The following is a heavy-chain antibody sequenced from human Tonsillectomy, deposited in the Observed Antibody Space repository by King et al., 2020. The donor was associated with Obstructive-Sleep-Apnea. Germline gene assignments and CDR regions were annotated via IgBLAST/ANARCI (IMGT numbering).Heavy chain of an antibody. J-gene: IGHJ5*01. D-gene: IGHD4-17*01. CDR1: GFTFSNFG. V-gene: IGHV3-33*01. Sequence: VQLVESGGGVVQPGRSLRLSCAASGFTFSNFGMHWVRQAPGKGLEWVALIYYDGSNKNYADSLRGRFTISRDNSKNTLYLQMNSLRAEDTALYYCAREDRDYGLDSCGQGTLVTVSS. CDR3: AREDRDYGLDS. CDR2: IYYDGSNK.